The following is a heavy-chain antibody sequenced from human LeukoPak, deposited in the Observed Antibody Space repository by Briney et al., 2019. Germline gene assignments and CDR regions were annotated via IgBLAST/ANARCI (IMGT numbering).Heavy chain of an antibody. D-gene: IGHD2-8*02. CDR3: AKVGTAGDYYYYMDV. V-gene: IGHV1-46*01. CDR1: GYTFTGYW. Sequence: ASVKVSCKAFGYTFTGYWMHWVRQAPGQGPEWMGVISPSGGSTIYAQKFKGRVTLTRDMSTSTDYLELSSLRSEDTALYYCAKVGTAGDYYYYMDVWGKGTTVTVSS. J-gene: IGHJ6*03. CDR2: ISPSGGST.